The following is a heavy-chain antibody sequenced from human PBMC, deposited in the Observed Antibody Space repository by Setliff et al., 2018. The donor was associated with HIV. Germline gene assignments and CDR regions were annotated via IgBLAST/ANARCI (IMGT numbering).Heavy chain of an antibody. J-gene: IGHJ4*02. CDR3: ARRPARGLGLYYFDY. CDR2: IYHSGSA. D-gene: IGHD6-6*01. Sequence: SETLSLTCAVSDYSISSGYYWGWIRQPPGKGLEWIGGIYHSGSAYYNPSLKSRVTISVDTSKNQFSLKLSSVTAADTAVYYCARRPARGLGLYYFDYWGQGTLVTVSS. V-gene: IGHV4-38-2*01. CDR1: DYSISSGYY.